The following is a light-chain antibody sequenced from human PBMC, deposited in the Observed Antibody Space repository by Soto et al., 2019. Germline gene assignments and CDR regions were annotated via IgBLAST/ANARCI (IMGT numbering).Light chain of an antibody. CDR2: KAS. CDR3: QQGYSSAIT. J-gene: IGKJ5*01. Sequence: DIQMTQSPSTLSASVGDRVAITCRASQSISAWLAWYQQKPGKAPRLLIYKASTLEIGVPSRFSGSGSGTDFTLTINSLQPEDFATYYCQQGYSSAITFGQGTRLEI. V-gene: IGKV1-5*03. CDR1: QSISAW.